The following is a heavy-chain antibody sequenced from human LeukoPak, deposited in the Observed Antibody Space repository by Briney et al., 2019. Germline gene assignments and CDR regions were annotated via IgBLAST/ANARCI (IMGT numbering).Heavy chain of an antibody. V-gene: IGHV4-59*01. CDR1: GGSISSYY. CDR3: ARAMQGDCSSTSCYFGYYYYYMDV. CDR2: IDYSGRA. J-gene: IGHJ6*03. Sequence: SETLSLTCTVYGGSISSYYWSWIRHPPGKGLEWIGYIDYSGRANYNPSLDSRVTTSVNTSKNEFSQKLSFVTAATTAYYCGARAMQGDCSSTSCYFGYYYYYMDVWGKGTTVTVSS. D-gene: IGHD2-2*01.